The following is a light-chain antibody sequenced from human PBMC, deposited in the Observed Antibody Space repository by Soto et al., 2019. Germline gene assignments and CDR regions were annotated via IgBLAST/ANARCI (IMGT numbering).Light chain of an antibody. CDR1: QSLSNNY. V-gene: IGKV3-20*01. J-gene: IGKJ1*01. CDR2: GAF. CDR3: QQYNRVRRT. Sequence: EIVLTQSPGTLSLSPGERATLSCRASQSLSNNYLAWYQQKPGQAPRLLMYGAFSRAPGIPDRFTGSGSGTNFTLTISRLKPEDSAVYYCQQYNRVRRTFGQGTKVEIK.